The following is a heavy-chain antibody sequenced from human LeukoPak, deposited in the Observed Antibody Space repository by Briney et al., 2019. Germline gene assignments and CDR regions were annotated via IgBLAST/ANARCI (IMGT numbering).Heavy chain of an antibody. CDR3: ARDFRQLWLRTFDY. V-gene: IGHV3-23*01. CDR1: GFTFSSYA. D-gene: IGHD5-18*01. CDR2: ISGSGGST. Sequence: PGGSLRLSCAASGFTFSSYAMSWVRQAPGKGLEWVSAISGSGGSTYYADSVKGRFTISRDNAKNSLYLQMNSLRAEDTAVYYCARDFRQLWLRTFDYWGQGTLVTVSS. J-gene: IGHJ4*02.